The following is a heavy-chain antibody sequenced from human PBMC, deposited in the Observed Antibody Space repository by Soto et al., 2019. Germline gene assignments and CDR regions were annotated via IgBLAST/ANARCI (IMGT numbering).Heavy chain of an antibody. V-gene: IGHV7-4-1*01. D-gene: IGHD5-18*01. CDR3: ARDFSWIQPWSYYYYYGMDV. CDR1: GYTFTSYA. Sequence: SSVKVSCKASGYTFTSYAMNWVRQAPGQGLEWMGWINTNTGNPTYAQGFTGRFVFSLDTSVSTAYLQICSLKAEDTAVYYCARDFSWIQPWSYYYYYGMDVWGQGTTVTVSS. J-gene: IGHJ6*02. CDR2: INTNTGNP.